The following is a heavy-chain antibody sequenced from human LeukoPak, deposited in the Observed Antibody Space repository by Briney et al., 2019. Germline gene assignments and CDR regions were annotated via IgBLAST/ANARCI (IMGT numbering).Heavy chain of an antibody. CDR3: AKDSSSWYYFDY. CDR1: GFSFSSHA. CDR2: ISSNGDNT. Sequence: PGGSLRLSCSASGFSFSSHAMHWVRQGPGRGLEYVSTISSNGDNTFYAASVKGRFTISRDNSKNTLYLQMSSLRAEDTAFYYCAKDSSSWYYFDYWGQGTLVTVSS. J-gene: IGHJ4*02. V-gene: IGHV3-64D*06. D-gene: IGHD6-13*01.